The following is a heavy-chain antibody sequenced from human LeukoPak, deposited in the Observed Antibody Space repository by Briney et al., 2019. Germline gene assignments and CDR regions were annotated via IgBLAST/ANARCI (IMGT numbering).Heavy chain of an antibody. CDR3: ARGTDTAMAYGDHYYYMDV. CDR1: GFTVSSNY. J-gene: IGHJ6*03. V-gene: IGHV3-66*01. Sequence: PGGSLRLSCAASGFTVSSNYMSWVRQAPGKGLEWVSVIYSGGSTYYADSVKGRFTISRDNSKNTLYLQMNSLRAEDTAVYYCARGTDTAMAYGDHYYYMDVWGKGTTVTISS. CDR2: IYSGGST. D-gene: IGHD5-18*01.